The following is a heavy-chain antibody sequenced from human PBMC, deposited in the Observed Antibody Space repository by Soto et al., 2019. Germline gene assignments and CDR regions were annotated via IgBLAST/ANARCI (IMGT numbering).Heavy chain of an antibody. CDR1: GGSISSSSYY. Sequence: PSETLSLTCTVSGGSISSSSYYWGWIRQPPGKGLEWIGSIYYSGSTYYNPSLKSRVTISVDTSKNQFSLKLSSVTAADTAVYYCARQGGYSYGYGSSFDYWGQGTLVTVSS. CDR2: IYYSGST. J-gene: IGHJ4*02. V-gene: IGHV4-39*01. D-gene: IGHD5-18*01. CDR3: ARQGGYSYGYGSSFDY.